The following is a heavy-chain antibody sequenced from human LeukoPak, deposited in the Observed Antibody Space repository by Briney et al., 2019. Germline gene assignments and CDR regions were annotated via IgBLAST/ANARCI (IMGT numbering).Heavy chain of an antibody. D-gene: IGHD5-12*01. Sequence: SVKVSCKASGGTFSSYAISWVRQAPGQGLEWMGGIIPIFGTANYAQKFQGRVTITTDESTSTAYMELSSLRSEDTAVYYCARVGVDIVATFMGSSDYWGQGTLVTVSS. J-gene: IGHJ4*02. CDR1: GGTFSSYA. CDR3: ARVGVDIVATFMGSSDY. CDR2: IIPIFGTA. V-gene: IGHV1-69*05.